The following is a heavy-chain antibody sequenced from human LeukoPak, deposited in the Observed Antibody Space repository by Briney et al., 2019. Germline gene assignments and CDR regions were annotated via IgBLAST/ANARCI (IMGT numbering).Heavy chain of an antibody. CDR3: ARGGGYCGGDCYGIDY. Sequence: PGGSLRLSCAASGFTFSSYAMSWVRQAPRKGLEWVSGISGSGGSTYYADSVKGRFTISRDNSKNTLYLQMNSLTAEDTAVYYCARGGGYCGGDCYGIDYWGQGALVTVSS. D-gene: IGHD2-21*01. CDR2: ISGSGGST. V-gene: IGHV3-23*01. CDR1: GFTFSSYA. J-gene: IGHJ4*02.